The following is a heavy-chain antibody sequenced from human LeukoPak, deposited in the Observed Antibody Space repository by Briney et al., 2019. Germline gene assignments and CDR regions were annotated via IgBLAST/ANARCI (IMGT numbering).Heavy chain of an antibody. CDR1: GGTFSSYA. D-gene: IGHD4-23*01. Sequence: ASVKVSCKAYGGTFSSYAISWVRQAPGQGLEWMGGIIPIFGTANYARKFQGRVTLTTDESTSTAYMVLSSLRAEDTAVYYGAREERYGGNPYWGQGTLVTVSS. CDR2: IIPIFGTA. J-gene: IGHJ4*02. CDR3: AREERYGGNPY. V-gene: IGHV1-69*05.